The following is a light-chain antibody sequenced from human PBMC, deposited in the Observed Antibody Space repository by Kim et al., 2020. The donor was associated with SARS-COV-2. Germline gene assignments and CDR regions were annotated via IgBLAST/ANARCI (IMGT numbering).Light chain of an antibody. J-gene: IGKJ1*01. Sequence: AIQLTQSPSSLSASVGDRVTITCRASQDITTALAWYQQKPGKTPKLLMYDVSTLESGVPSRFSGSGSGTDFTLTIGSLQPEDFATYYSQQFKNYPRTFGQGTKVDIK. V-gene: IGKV1D-13*01. CDR1: QDITTA. CDR3: QQFKNYPRT. CDR2: DVS.